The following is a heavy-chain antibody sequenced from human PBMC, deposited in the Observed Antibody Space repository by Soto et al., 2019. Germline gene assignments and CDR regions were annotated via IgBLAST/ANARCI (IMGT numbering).Heavy chain of an antibody. V-gene: IGHV3-30-3*01. CDR2: ISYDGSNK. D-gene: IGHD5-12*01. J-gene: IGHJ5*02. CDR3: ARGLADNWFDP. CDR1: GFTFSGYA. Sequence: QVQLVESGGGVVQPGRSLRLSCAASGFTFSGYAMHWVRQAPGKGLEWVAVISYDGSNKYYADSVKGRFTISRDNSKNTLYLQMNSLRAEDTAVYYCARGLADNWFDPWGQGTLVTVSS.